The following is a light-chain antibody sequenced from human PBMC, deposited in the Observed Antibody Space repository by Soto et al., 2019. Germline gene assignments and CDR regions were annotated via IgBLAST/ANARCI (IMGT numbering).Light chain of an antibody. CDR1: SSDVGGYNY. Sequence: QSVRTQPASVSGAAGQSITISCTGTSSDVGGYNYVSWYQQHPGKAPKLMIYDVSNRPSGVSNRFSGSKSGNTASLTISGLQAEDEADYYCSSYTSSSPLFGGGTKVTVL. CDR2: DVS. CDR3: SSYTSSSPL. J-gene: IGLJ2*01. V-gene: IGLV2-14*01.